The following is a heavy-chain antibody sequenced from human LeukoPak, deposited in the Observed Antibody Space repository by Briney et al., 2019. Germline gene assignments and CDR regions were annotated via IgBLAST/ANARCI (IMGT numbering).Heavy chain of an antibody. CDR2: TCYRSTWSN. V-gene: IGHV6-1*01. CDR3: ARDRQGMGY. J-gene: IGHJ4*02. Sequence: SQTLSLTCAISGDSVSSNSAAWNWLRQSPSRGLEWLGRTCYRSTWSNDYAPSVRGRITISPDTSKNQFSLQMNSVTPEDTAVYYCARDRQGMGYWGQGTPVTVSS. CDR1: GDSVSSNSAA.